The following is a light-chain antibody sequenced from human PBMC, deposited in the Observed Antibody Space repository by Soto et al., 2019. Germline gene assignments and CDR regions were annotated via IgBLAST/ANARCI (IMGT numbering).Light chain of an antibody. V-gene: IGLV2-18*02. CDR2: EVN. Sequence: QSALTQPPSVSGSPGQSVTISCSGSSSDDGSHKSVSWYKRAPDTSPKLVIFEVNNRPSGVPDRFSESKSGNTASLTISGLQPEDEADYYCSAYIASITSHVFGTGTKVTVL. CDR3: SAYIASITSHV. J-gene: IGLJ1*01. CDR1: SSDDGSHKS.